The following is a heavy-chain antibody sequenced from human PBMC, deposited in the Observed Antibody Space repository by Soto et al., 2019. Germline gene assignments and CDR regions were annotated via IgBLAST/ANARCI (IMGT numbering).Heavy chain of an antibody. Sequence: GGSLRLSCAASGFTFSSYGMHWVRQAPGKGLEWVAVISYDGSNKYYADSVKGRFTISRDNSKNTLYLQMNSLRAEDTAVYYCAKDLFSSSSLSPGLDYWGQGTLVTVSS. D-gene: IGHD6-6*01. V-gene: IGHV3-30*18. CDR1: GFTFSSYG. CDR2: ISYDGSNK. CDR3: AKDLFSSSSLSPGLDY. J-gene: IGHJ4*02.